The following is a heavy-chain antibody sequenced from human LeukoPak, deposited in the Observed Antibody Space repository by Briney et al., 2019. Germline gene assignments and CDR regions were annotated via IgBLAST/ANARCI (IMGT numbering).Heavy chain of an antibody. CDR1: GYTFTSYA. CDR2: INAGNGNT. CDR3: AGQYSSSWYRRWFDP. V-gene: IGHV1-3*01. J-gene: IGHJ5*02. Sequence: ASVKVSCKASGYTFTSYAMHWVRQAPGQRLEWMGWINAGNGNTKYSQKFQGRVTITRDTSASTAYMELSSLRSEDTAVYYCAGQYSSSWYRRWFDPWGQGTLVTVSS. D-gene: IGHD6-13*01.